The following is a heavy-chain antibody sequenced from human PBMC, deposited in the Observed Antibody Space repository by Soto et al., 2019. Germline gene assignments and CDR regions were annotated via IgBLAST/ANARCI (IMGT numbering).Heavy chain of an antibody. Sequence: EVQLLESGGGLVQPGGSLRLSCAASGFTFSSYGMTWVRQAPGKGLEWVSFSSATGAGTYYADSVKGRFTISRDNSKNTLYLQMTSLRADDTAVYYCAKDRRAGGNYGFYCDFGGQGALVIVSS. J-gene: IGHJ4*02. V-gene: IGHV3-23*01. D-gene: IGHD1-7*01. CDR3: AKDRRAGGNYGFYCDF. CDR2: SSATGAGT. CDR1: GFTFSSYG.